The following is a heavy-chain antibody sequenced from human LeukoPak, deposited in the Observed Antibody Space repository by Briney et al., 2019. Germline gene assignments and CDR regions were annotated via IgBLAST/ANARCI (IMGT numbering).Heavy chain of an antibody. CDR1: GFTFSSYA. Sequence: GGSLRLSCAASGFTFSSYAMSWVRQAPGKGLEWVAFIRYDGSNKYYADSVKGRFTISRDNSKNTLYLHVNSLRAEDTAVYYCAKTYGDYVLDWFDPWGQGTLVTVSS. D-gene: IGHD4-17*01. CDR2: IRYDGSNK. J-gene: IGHJ5*02. CDR3: AKTYGDYVLDWFDP. V-gene: IGHV3-30*02.